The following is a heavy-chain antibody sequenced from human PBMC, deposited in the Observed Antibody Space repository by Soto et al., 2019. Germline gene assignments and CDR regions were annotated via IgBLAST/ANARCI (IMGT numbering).Heavy chain of an antibody. J-gene: IGHJ4*01. CDR1: GYTFSGSV. Sequence: ASVKVSCKASGYTFSGSVMHWVGQAPGQRLEWMGWINADNGNTKYSQKFQGRVTITRDTSASTAYMELSSLRSEDTTVYYCATEIDGTTVNSLDYWG. V-gene: IGHV1-3*01. D-gene: IGHD4-17*01. CDR2: INADNGNT. CDR3: ATEIDGTTVNSLDY.